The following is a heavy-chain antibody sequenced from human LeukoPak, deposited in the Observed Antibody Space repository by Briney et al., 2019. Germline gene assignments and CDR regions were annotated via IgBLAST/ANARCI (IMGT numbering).Heavy chain of an antibody. CDR1: GFTFINYA. Sequence: GGSLRLSCAASGFTFINYAMTWVRQAPGKGLGWVSGISGGGATTYYADSVKGRFTISRDNSKNTLFLQMNSLRAEDTAVYYCAKDHSSKYPYYFDYWGQGSLVTVSS. V-gene: IGHV3-23*01. CDR2: ISGGGATT. J-gene: IGHJ4*02. CDR3: AKDHSSKYPYYFDY. D-gene: IGHD6-13*01.